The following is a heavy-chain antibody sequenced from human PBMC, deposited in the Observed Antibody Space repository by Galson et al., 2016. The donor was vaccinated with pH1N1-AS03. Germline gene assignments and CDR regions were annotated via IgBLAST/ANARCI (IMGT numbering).Heavy chain of an antibody. D-gene: IGHD4/OR15-4a*01. CDR2: VIPIFGTT. J-gene: IGHJ6*02. CDR1: GGTFSSYA. Sequence: SVKVSRKASGGTFSSYAFSWVRQAPGQGLEWMGGVIPIFGTTNYAQKFQGRVTITADKSTSTAYMELRSLRSDDTAVYYCARAMVPTTYYGMDVWGQGTTVTVSS. V-gene: IGHV1-69*06. CDR3: ARAMVPTTYYGMDV.